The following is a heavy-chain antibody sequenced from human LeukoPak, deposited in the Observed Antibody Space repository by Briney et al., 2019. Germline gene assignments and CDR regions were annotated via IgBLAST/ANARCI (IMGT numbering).Heavy chain of an antibody. J-gene: IGHJ4*02. CDR1: GGSFSGYY. CDR2: INHSGST. Sequence: SETLSLTRAVYGGSFSGYYWSWIRQPPGKGLEWIGEINHSGSTNYNPSLKSRVTISVDMSKNQFSLKLSSVTAADTAVYYCAREGRGYSYGYGPGFDCWGQGTLVTVSS. CDR3: AREGRGYSYGYGPGFDC. D-gene: IGHD5-18*01. V-gene: IGHV4-34*01.